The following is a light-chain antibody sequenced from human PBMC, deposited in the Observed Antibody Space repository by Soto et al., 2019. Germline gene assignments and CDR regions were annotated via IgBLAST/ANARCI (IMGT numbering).Light chain of an antibody. J-gene: IGKJ4*01. CDR1: HGIPNY. V-gene: IGKV1-27*01. CDR2: GTS. Sequence: IQMTQSPSSLSASVGDRVTITCRASHGIPNYLAWSQQKQGKVTKLLIYGTSTLQSGIPSRFSGSGSGTDFTLTSSSLQPDDIETYYCQKYNSAPLAFGGGTKVDI. CDR3: QKYNSAPLA.